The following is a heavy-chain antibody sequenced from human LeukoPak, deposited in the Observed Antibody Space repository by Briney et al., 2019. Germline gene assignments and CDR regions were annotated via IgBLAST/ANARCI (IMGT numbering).Heavy chain of an antibody. CDR2: IIPILGIA. D-gene: IGHD2-2*01. CDR1: GGTFSSYA. V-gene: IGHV1-69*04. CDR3: ARDCSSTSCYPGNIAARPYYYYYYMDV. J-gene: IGHJ6*03. Sequence: ASVKVSCKASGGTFSSYAISWVRQAPGQGLEWMGRIIPILGIANYAQKFQGRVTITADESTSTAYMELSSLRAEDTAVYYCARDCSSTSCYPGNIAARPYYYYYYMDVWGKGTTVTVSS.